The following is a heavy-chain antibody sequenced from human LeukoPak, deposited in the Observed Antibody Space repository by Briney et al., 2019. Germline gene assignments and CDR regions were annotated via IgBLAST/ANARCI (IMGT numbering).Heavy chain of an antibody. Sequence: ASVKVSCKASGYTFTGYYMHWVRQAPGQGLEWMGWINPNSGGTNYAQKFQGRVTMTRDTSISTAYMELSRLRSDDTAVYYCAREKDLEQLVTHFDYWGQGTLVTVSS. CDR3: AREKDLEQLVTHFDY. CDR2: INPNSGGT. J-gene: IGHJ4*02. D-gene: IGHD6-6*01. V-gene: IGHV1-2*02. CDR1: GYTFTGYY.